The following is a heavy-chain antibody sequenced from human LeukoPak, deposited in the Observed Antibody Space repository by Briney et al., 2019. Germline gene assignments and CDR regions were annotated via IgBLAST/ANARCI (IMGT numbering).Heavy chain of an antibody. CDR3: ARDDILTGYPTPFDY. CDR1: GFTFSSYN. D-gene: IGHD3-9*01. V-gene: IGHV3-48*04. Sequence: SGGSLRLSCAASGFTFSSYNMNWVRQAPGKGLEWVSYISDSSTTIYYADSVKGRFTISRDNAKNSLYLQMNSLRAEDTAVYYCARDDILTGYPTPFDYWGQGTLVTVSS. J-gene: IGHJ4*02. CDR2: ISDSSTTI.